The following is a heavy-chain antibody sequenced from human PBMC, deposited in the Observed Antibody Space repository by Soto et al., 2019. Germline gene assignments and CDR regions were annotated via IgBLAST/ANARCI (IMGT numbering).Heavy chain of an antibody. Sequence: EVQLVESGGGLVQPGGSLRLSCAASGFTFHNYWMGWVRQTPDKGLEWVANIKPDGSDKYYVDSVKGRFTISRDNAKNSLYLQMSSLRAEDTAVYYCARENYFDYWGPGTLVTVSS. CDR1: GFTFHNYW. J-gene: IGHJ4*02. CDR2: IKPDGSDK. CDR3: ARENYFDY. V-gene: IGHV3-7*01.